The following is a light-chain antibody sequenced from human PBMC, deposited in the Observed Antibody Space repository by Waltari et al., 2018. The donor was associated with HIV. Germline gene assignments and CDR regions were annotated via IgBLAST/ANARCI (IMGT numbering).Light chain of an antibody. J-gene: IGKJ1*01. CDR1: QSISSW. Sequence: DIQMTQSPSTLSASVGDRVTITCRASQSISSWLAWYQQKPGKAPKLLIYKASSLESGVPSRFSGRGSETEFTLTISSLQPDDFATDYCQQYNSYSTFGQGTKVEIK. V-gene: IGKV1-5*03. CDR2: KAS. CDR3: QQYNSYST.